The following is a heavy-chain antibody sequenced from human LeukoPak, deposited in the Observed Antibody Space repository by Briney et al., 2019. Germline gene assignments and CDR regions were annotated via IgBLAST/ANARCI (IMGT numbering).Heavy chain of an antibody. Sequence: ASVKVSCKASGYTFTGYYMHWVRQAPGQGLEWMGRINPNNGNTNYAQKLQGRVTMTTDTSTSTAYMELRSLRSDDTAVYYCAREFDYDWFDPWGQGTLVTVSS. CDR2: INPNNGNT. J-gene: IGHJ5*02. V-gene: IGHV1-18*04. CDR3: AREFDYDWFDP. CDR1: GYTFTGYY. D-gene: IGHD4-17*01.